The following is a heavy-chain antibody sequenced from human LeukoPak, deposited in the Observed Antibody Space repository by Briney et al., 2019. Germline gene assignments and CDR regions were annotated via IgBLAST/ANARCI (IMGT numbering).Heavy chain of an antibody. CDR1: GGSISSSTYY. CDR3: ARPALAGTSPFDS. V-gene: IGHV4-39*01. J-gene: IGHJ4*02. D-gene: IGHD6-19*01. Sequence: SETLSLTCTISGGSISSSTYYWGWIRQPPGKGPEWIGSMIYSGTTYYSPSLKSRVTISIDTFKNQFSLKLSSVTASDTAVYYCARPALAGTSPFDSWGQGTLVTVSS. CDR2: MIYSGTT.